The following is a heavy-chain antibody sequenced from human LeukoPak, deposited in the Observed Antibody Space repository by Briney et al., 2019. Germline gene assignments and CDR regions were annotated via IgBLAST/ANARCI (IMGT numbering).Heavy chain of an antibody. J-gene: IGHJ3*02. V-gene: IGHV4-59*04. CDR2: IYHTGIT. D-gene: IGHD3-22*01. CDR3: ATYYGGRSDAFDI. Sequence: PSETLSLTCTVSGGSISSYYWSWIRQPPGKGLEWIGCIYHTGITYYNPSLKSRVSISIDTSKNQFSLKLSSVTAADTAVYYCATYYGGRSDAFDIWGQGTMVTVSS. CDR1: GGSISSYY.